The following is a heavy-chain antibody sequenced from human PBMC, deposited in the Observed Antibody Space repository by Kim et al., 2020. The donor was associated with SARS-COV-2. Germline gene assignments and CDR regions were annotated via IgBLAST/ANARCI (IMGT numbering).Heavy chain of an antibody. J-gene: IGHJ6*02. D-gene: IGHD6-13*01. Sequence: ADSVKGRFTISRDNSKNSLYLQMNSLRTEDTALYYCAKSEGAAASLGMDVWGQGTTVTVSS. V-gene: IGHV3-43*01. CDR3: AKSEGAAASLGMDV.